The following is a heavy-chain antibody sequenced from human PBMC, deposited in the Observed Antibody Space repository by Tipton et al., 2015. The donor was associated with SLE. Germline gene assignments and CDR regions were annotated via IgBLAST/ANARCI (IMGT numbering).Heavy chain of an antibody. Sequence: SLRLSCSASGFTFSSYAMHWVRQAPGKGLEWVSAISGSGGSTYYADSVKGRFTISRDNSKNTLYLQMNSLRAEDTAVYYCAKDVDFGSWPFDYWGQGTLVTVSS. J-gene: IGHJ4*02. V-gene: IGHV3-23*01. D-gene: IGHD6-13*01. CDR3: AKDVDFGSWPFDY. CDR1: GFTFSSYA. CDR2: ISGSGGST.